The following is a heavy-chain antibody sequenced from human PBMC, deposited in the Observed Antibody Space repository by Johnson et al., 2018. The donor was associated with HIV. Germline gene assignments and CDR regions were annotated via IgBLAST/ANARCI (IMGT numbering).Heavy chain of an antibody. D-gene: IGHD3-10*01. V-gene: IGHV3-11*01. CDR1: GFSFSDYY. J-gene: IGHJ3*02. Sequence: QMMLVESGGGLVKPGGSLRLSCAASGFSFSDYYMTWIRQAPGKGLEWVSYISSSGASIYYADSVKGRFTISRDNAKNSLYLQMNSLRADDTAVYYCAKGPMGHYYGSGTYGAFDIWGQGTMVTVSS. CDR3: AKGPMGHYYGSGTYGAFDI. CDR2: ISSSGASI.